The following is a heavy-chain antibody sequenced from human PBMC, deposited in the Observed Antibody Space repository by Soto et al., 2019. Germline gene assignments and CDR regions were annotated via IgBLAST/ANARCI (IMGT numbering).Heavy chain of an antibody. J-gene: IGHJ4*02. V-gene: IGHV4-39*02. CDR1: GGSISSSSYY. CDR2: IYYSGST. CDR3: AREEAAAGFDY. D-gene: IGHD6-13*01. Sequence: QLQLQESGPGLVKPSETLSLTCTVSGGSISSSSYYWGWIRQPPGKGLEWIGSIYYSGSTYYNPSLKSRVTISVDTSKNQFSLKLSSVTAADTAVYYCAREEAAAGFDYWGQGTLVTVSS.